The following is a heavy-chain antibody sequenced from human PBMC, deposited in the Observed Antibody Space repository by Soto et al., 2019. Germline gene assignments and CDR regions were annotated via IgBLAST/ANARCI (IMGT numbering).Heavy chain of an antibody. CDR2: INPSGGST. Sequence: ASVKVSCKASGYTFTSYYMHWVRQAPGQGLEWMGIINPSGGSTSYAQKFQGRVTMTRDTSTSTVYMELSSLRSEDTAVYYCARDGLAVVAATLTSDTVYYFDYWGQGTLVTVSS. CDR1: GYTFTSYY. CDR3: ARDGLAVVAATLTSDTVYYFDY. D-gene: IGHD2-15*01. J-gene: IGHJ4*02. V-gene: IGHV1-46*01.